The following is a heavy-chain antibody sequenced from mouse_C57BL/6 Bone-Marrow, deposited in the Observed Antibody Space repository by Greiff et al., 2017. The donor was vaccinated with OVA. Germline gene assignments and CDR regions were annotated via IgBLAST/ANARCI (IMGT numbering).Heavy chain of an antibody. J-gene: IGHJ1*03. V-gene: IGHV1-42*01. CDR1: GYSFTGYY. CDR2: INPSTGGT. Sequence: VQLQQSGPELVKPGASVKISCKASGYSFTGYYMNWVKQSPEKSLEWIGEINPSTGGTTYNQKFKAKATLPVDKSSSTAYMQLKSLTSEDSAVYYCARTGFWYFDVWGTGTTVTVSS. CDR3: ARTGFWYFDV.